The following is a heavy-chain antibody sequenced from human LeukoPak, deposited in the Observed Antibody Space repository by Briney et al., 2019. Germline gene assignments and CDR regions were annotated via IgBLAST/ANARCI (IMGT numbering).Heavy chain of an antibody. J-gene: IGHJ3*02. V-gene: IGHV4-34*01. CDR2: INHSGST. Sequence: SETLSLTCAVYGGSFSGYYWSWIRQPPGKGLEWIGEINHSGSTNYNPSLKSRVTISVDTSKNQFSLKLSSVTAADTAVYYCARRHYDFWSGYQRNALDIWGQGTMVTVSS. D-gene: IGHD3-3*01. CDR1: GGSFSGYY. CDR3: ARRHYDFWSGYQRNALDI.